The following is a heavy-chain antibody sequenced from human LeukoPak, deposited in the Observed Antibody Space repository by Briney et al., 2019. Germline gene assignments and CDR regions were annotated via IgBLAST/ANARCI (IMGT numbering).Heavy chain of an antibody. D-gene: IGHD6-19*01. CDR2: ISYDGSNK. V-gene: IGHV3-30*04. CDR1: GFTFSSYA. J-gene: IGHJ4*02. Sequence: GGSLRLSRAASGFTFSSYAMHWVRQAPGKGLEWVAVISYDGSNKYYADSVKGRFTISRDNSKNTLYLQMNSLRAEDTAVYYCARSGYCSATDYWGQGTLVTVSS. CDR3: ARSGYCSATDY.